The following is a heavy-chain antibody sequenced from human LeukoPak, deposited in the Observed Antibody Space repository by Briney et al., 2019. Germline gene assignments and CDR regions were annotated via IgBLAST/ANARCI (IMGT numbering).Heavy chain of an antibody. V-gene: IGHV4-59*13. CDR2: VFDSGGA. D-gene: IGHD4-17*01. Sequence: SETLSLTCTVSGASISDYYWSWIRQPPGQGLEWIGYVFDSGGANYNPSLKSRVTISVDTSKNQFSVKLGSVTAADTAVYYCAAALGRYGDYSRGHYFDYWGQGTLVTVSS. CDR3: AAALGRYGDYSRGHYFDY. J-gene: IGHJ4*02. CDR1: GASISDYY.